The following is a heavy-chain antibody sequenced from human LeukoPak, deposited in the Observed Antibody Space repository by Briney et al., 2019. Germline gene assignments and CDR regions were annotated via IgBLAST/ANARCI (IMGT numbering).Heavy chain of an antibody. CDR2: IYTSGST. J-gene: IGHJ4*02. Sequence: SETLSLTCTVSGGSISSYYWSWIRQPAGKGLEWIGRIYTSGSTNYNPSLKSRVTMSVDTSKNQSSLKLSSVTAADTAVYYCARDGQYNWSDAGFDYWGQGTLVTVSS. CDR3: ARDGQYNWSDAGFDY. D-gene: IGHD1-1*01. V-gene: IGHV4-4*07. CDR1: GGSISSYY.